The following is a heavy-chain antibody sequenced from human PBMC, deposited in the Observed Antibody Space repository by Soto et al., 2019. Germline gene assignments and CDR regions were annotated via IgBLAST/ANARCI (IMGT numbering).Heavy chain of an antibody. V-gene: IGHV3-74*01. D-gene: IGHD3-16*01. CDR3: ARVGGRRGWYFDL. J-gene: IGHJ2*01. CDR2: IKGDESST. Sequence: GGSLRLSCVASEFTFSNYWMHWVRQAPGKGLMWVSRIKGDESSTDYADSVKSRFTTSRDNAKNTMYLQMNSLRADDTAVYYCARVGGRRGWYFDLWGRGTLVTVSS. CDR1: EFTFSNYW.